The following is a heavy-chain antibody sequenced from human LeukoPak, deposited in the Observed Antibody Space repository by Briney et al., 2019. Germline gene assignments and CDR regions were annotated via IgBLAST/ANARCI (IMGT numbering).Heavy chain of an antibody. CDR2: ISYDGSNE. D-gene: IGHD2-2*01. CDR1: RFTFSSFG. J-gene: IGHJ4*02. Sequence: GGSLRLSCAASRFTFSSFGMHWVRQAPGKGLEWVAVISYDGSNEYYADSVKGRFTISRDNSKNTLYLQMNSLRAADTAVYYCAKSASSYCSGISCLKYYFDYWGQGTLVTVSP. CDR3: AKSASSYCSGISCLKYYFDY. V-gene: IGHV3-30*18.